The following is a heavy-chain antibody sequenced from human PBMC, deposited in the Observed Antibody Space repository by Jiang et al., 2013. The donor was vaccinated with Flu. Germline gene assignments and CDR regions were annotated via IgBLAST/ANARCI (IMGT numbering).Heavy chain of an antibody. V-gene: IGHV6-1*01. CDR2: TYYRSKWYN. Sequence: QTLSLTCAISGDSVSSNSAAWNWIRQSPSRGLEWLGRTYYRSKWYNDYAVSVKSRITINPDTSKNQFSLQLNSVTPEDTAVYYCARSADYGDYGNWYFDLWGRGTLVTVSS. CDR1: GDSVSSNSAA. D-gene: IGHD4-17*01. J-gene: IGHJ2*01. CDR3: ARSADYGDYGNWYFDL.